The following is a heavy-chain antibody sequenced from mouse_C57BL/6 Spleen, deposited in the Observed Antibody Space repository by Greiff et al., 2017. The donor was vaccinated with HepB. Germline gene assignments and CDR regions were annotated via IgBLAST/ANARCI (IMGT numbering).Heavy chain of an antibody. J-gene: IGHJ3*01. CDR3: TTDYYGSSLFAY. Sequence: EVQLQESGTVLARPGASVKMSCKTSGYTFTSYWMHWVKQRPGQGLEWIGAIYPGNSDTSYNQKVKGKAKLTAVTSASTAYMELSSLTNEDSAVYYCTTDYYGSSLFAYWGQGTLVTVSA. V-gene: IGHV1-5*01. CDR2: IYPGNSDT. CDR1: GYTFTSYW. D-gene: IGHD1-1*01.